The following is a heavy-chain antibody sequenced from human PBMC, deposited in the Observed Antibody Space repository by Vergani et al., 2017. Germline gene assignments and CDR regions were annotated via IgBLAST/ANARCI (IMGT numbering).Heavy chain of an antibody. J-gene: IGHJ6*02. Sequence: QGQLVQSGADVKKPGSSMKVSCKASGGAFSSYAINWVRQAPGQGLEWMGRIIPIIGTTNYAQKFQGRVTIAADEFSSTVFMELSSLTYEDTAVYYCARDVPVFCSGGRCYPGNDQYYAMEVWGQGTTVTVSS. CDR1: GGAFSSYA. V-gene: IGHV1-69*11. CDR2: IIPIIGTT. D-gene: IGHD2-15*01. CDR3: ARDVPVFCSGGRCYPGNDQYYAMEV.